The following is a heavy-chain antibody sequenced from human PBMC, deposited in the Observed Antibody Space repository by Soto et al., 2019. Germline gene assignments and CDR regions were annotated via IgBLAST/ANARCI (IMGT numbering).Heavy chain of an antibody. V-gene: IGHV3-23*01. Sequence: GASQKISCGRSGFTFSRYAMSWVGQAPGKGLEWVSGVTGSGESAYYAESVKVRFSISRDNSKKTLYLQMESLRAEDMAVYFCAKDQWFYESVWGSLRYTYYFDLRRQESLFSVAS. J-gene: IGHJ4*02. D-gene: IGHD3-16*01. CDR1: GFTFSRYA. CDR2: VTGSGESA. CDR3: AKDQWFYESVWGSLRYTYYFDL.